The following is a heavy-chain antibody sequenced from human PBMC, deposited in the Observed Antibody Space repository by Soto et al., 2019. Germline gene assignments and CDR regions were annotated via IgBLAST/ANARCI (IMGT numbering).Heavy chain of an antibody. V-gene: IGHV3-7*01. CDR3: ARDSPSYSNYVGYYYMDV. CDR2: INRGRSEK. D-gene: IGHD4-4*01. J-gene: IGHJ6*03. Sequence: GGSLRLSCVPSEFIFNRYSMNWVRQAPGKGLEWVSYINRGRSEKYYVGSVTGRFTISRDNAKNALYLQMNSLRAEDTAVYYCARDSPSYSNYVGYYYMDVWGKGTTVTVSS. CDR1: EFIFNRYS.